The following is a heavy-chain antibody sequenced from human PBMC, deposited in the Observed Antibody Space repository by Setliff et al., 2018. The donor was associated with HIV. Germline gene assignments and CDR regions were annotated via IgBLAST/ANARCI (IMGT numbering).Heavy chain of an antibody. D-gene: IGHD3-9*01. J-gene: IGHJ6*02. Sequence: ASVKVSCKASGYTISAHGVSWVRHVPGHGLEWMGWISGDTGDIKYSQRFEGRLTMTTETSTNTASLELRSLRSDDTAVYYCAIDGLSYNILPGSIAYFHSGMDVWGQGTTVTVSS. CDR1: GYTISAHG. CDR2: ISGDTGDI. V-gene: IGHV1-18*01. CDR3: AIDGLSYNILPGSIAYFHSGMDV.